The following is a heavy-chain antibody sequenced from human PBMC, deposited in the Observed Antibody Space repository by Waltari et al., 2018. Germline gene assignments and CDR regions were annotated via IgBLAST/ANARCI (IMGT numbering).Heavy chain of an antibody. CDR1: VFTFSTSG. Sequence: QVQLVESGGGVVQPGKSLRLSCAASVFTFSTSGMPWVRQAPGKGLEWVEHIWSDGNDKYYADSVTGRFTISRDNSKNTLFLEMNSLRAEDTAVYYCAKDYDSSGYNPPQSGYFDYWGQGTLVTVSS. V-gene: IGHV3-33*06. CDR3: AKDYDSSGYNPPQSGYFDY. D-gene: IGHD3-22*01. CDR2: IWSDGNDK. J-gene: IGHJ4*02.